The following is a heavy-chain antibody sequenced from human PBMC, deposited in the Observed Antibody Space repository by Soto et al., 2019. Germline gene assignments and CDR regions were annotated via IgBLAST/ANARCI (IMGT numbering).Heavy chain of an antibody. Sequence: ASVKVSCKASGYTFTSYYMHWVRQAPGQGLEWMGRMNPNSGNTGYAQKFQGRVTMTRNTSISTAYMELSSLRSEDTAVYYCARGSITIFGVVIIRYMDVWGKGTTVTVSS. CDR3: ARGSITIFGVVIIRYMDV. CDR2: MNPNSGNT. V-gene: IGHV1-8*02. D-gene: IGHD3-3*01. J-gene: IGHJ6*03. CDR1: GYTFTSYY.